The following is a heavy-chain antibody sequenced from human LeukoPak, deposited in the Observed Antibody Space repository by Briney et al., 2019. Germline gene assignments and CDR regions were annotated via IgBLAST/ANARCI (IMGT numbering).Heavy chain of an antibody. CDR3: ARTSDFHYYYYYMDV. D-gene: IGHD3/OR15-3a*01. V-gene: IGHV1-46*03. CDR1: GYTFTSYY. CDR2: INPSGGST. Sequence: VASVKVSCKASGYTFTSYYMHLVRQAPGQGLEWMGIINPSGGSTSYAQKFQDRVTMTRDTSTSTVYMELSSLRSEDTAVYYCARTSDFHYYYYYMDVWGKGTTVTVSS. J-gene: IGHJ6*03.